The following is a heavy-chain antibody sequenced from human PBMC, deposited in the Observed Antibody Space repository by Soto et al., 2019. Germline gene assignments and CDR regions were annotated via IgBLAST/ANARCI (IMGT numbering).Heavy chain of an antibody. Sequence: GSGPTLVNPTQTLTLTCTFSGFSLSTSGMRVSWIRQPPGKALEWLARIDWDDETFYSTSLKTRLIISKDTSKSQVVLTMTNMDPVDTATYYCARAVSGSHYFDYWGQGTLVIVSS. V-gene: IGHV2-70*04. CDR2: IDWDDET. J-gene: IGHJ4*02. D-gene: IGHD6-19*01. CDR3: ARAVSGSHYFDY. CDR1: GFSLSTSGMR.